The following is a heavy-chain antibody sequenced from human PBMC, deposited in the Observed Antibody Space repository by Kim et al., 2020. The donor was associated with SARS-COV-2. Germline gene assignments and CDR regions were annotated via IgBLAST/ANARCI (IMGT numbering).Heavy chain of an antibody. CDR2: ISAYNGNT. CDR1: GYTFTSYG. Sequence: ASVKVSCKASGYTFTSYGISWVRQAPGQGLEWMGWISAYNGNTNYAQKLQGRVTMTTDTSTSTAYMELRSLRSDDTAVYYCARDVAVVPAAVSGDHVRYYYYYGMDVWGQGTTVTVSS. J-gene: IGHJ6*02. CDR3: ARDVAVVPAAVSGDHVRYYYYYGMDV. V-gene: IGHV1-18*01. D-gene: IGHD2-2*01.